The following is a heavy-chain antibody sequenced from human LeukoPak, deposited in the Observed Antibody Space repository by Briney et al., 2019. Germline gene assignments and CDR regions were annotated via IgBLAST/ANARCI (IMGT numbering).Heavy chain of an antibody. V-gene: IGHV3-11*04. CDR2: ISSSGSTI. CDR3: ARGRRWLPQRGLVESFDY. D-gene: IGHD4-17*01. CDR1: GFTFSDYY. Sequence: PGGSLRLSCAASGFTFSDYYMSWIRQAPGKGLEWVSYISSSGSTIYYADSVKGRFTISRDNAKNSLYLQMNSLRAEDTAVYYCARGRRWLPQRGLVESFDYWGQGTLVTVSS. J-gene: IGHJ4*02.